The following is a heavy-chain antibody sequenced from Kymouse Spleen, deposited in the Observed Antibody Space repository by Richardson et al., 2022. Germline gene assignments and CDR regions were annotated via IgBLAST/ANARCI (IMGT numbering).Heavy chain of an antibody. CDR3: ARRAVAAAGTLDY. CDR2: INHSGST. Sequence: QVQLQQWGAGLLKPSETLSLTCAVYGGSFSGYYWSWIRQPPGKGLEWIGEINHSGSTNYNPSLKSRVTISVDTSKNQFSLKLSSVTAADTAVYYCARRAVAAAGTLDYWGQGTLVTVSS. D-gene: IGHD6-13*01. CDR1: GGSFSGYY. V-gene: IGHV4-34*01. J-gene: IGHJ4*02.